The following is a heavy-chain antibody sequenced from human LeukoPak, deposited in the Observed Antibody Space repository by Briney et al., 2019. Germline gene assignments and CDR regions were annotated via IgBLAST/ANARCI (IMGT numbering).Heavy chain of an antibody. CDR3: ATSHDSSGND. D-gene: IGHD3-22*01. CDR2: ITNSGNSK. V-gene: IGHV3-48*01. CDR1: EFTFSSYS. Sequence: GGSLRLSCAASEFTFSSYSMNWVRQAPGKGLEWVSYITNSGNSKSYADSVKGRFTISRDNTKNSLYLQMNGLRAEDTAVYYCATSHDSSGNDWGQGTLVTVSS. J-gene: IGHJ4*02.